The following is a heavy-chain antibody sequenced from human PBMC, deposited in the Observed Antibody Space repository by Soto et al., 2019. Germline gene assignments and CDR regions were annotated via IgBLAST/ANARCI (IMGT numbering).Heavy chain of an antibody. CDR2: ISGSGGST. D-gene: IGHD1-1*01. J-gene: IGHJ3*02. CDR3: ALSNWNDVFGPMFLTTPSDAFDI. V-gene: IGHV3-23*01. Sequence: LRLSCAASGFTFSSYAMSWVRQAPGKGLEWVSAISGSGGSTYYADSVKGRFTISRDNSKNTLYLQMNSLRAEDTAVYYCALSNWNDVFGPMFLTTPSDAFDIWGQGTMVTVSS. CDR1: GFTFSSYA.